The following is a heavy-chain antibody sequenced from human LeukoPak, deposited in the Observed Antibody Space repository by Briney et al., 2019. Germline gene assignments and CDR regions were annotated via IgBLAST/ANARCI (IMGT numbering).Heavy chain of an antibody. D-gene: IGHD3-3*01. J-gene: IGHJ6*03. CDR1: GGSISSSSYY. Sequence: SETLSLTCTVSGGSISSSSYYWGWIRQPPGKGLEWIGSIYYSGSTYYNPSLKSRVTISVDTSKNQFSLKLSSVTAADTAVYYCARESRITIFGVVINYYYYMDVWGKGTTVTVSS. V-gene: IGHV4-39*07. CDR3: ARESRITIFGVVINYYYYMDV. CDR2: IYYSGST.